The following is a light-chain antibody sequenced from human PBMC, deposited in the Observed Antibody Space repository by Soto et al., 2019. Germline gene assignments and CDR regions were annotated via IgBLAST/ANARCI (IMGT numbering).Light chain of an antibody. CDR3: QQYNNWPPFT. J-gene: IGKJ3*01. CDR1: QSVSSN. CDR2: GAS. V-gene: IGKV3-15*01. Sequence: EIVMTQSPATLSVSPGERATLSCRASQSVSSNLAWYQQKPGQAPRLLIYGASTRATDIPARFSGSGSGTEFTLSISSLQSEDFAVYYCQQYNNWPPFTFGPGTKVVIK.